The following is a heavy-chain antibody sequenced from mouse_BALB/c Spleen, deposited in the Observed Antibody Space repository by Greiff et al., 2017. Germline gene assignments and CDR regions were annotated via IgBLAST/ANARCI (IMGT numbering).Heavy chain of an antibody. CDR3: ARAYYGNYGAY. D-gene: IGHD2-10*01. CDR2: IYPGDGDT. J-gene: IGHJ3*01. V-gene: IGHV1-82*01. Sequence: VQLQQSGPELVKPGASVKISCKASGYAFSSSWMNWVKQRPGQGLEWIGRIYPGDGDTNYNGKFKGKATLTADKSSSTAYMQLSSLTSVDSAVYFCARAYYGNYGAYWGQGTLVTVSA. CDR1: GYAFSSSW.